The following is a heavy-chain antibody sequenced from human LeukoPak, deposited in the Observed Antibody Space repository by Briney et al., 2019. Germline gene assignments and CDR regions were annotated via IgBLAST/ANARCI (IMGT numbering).Heavy chain of an antibody. V-gene: IGHV4-34*01. CDR3: ARPLDTTFFNAFDI. J-gene: IGHJ3*02. CDR1: GGSLSGYY. D-gene: IGHD2/OR15-2a*01. CDR2: IYYSGIT. Sequence: SETLSLTCAVYGGSLSGYYWSWIRQTPGKGLEWIGSIYYSGITFYNPSLKSRLTISVNTSKNQFSLKLTSVTAADTAVYYCARPLDTTFFNAFDIWGQGTMVTVSS.